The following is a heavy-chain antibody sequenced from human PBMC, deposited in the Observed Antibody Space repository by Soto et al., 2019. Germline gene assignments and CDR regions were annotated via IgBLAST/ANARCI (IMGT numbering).Heavy chain of an antibody. V-gene: IGHV3-73*02. CDR1: GFTFSGSA. D-gene: IGHD3-16*01. CDR3: TRHEEVGASRNHFDY. CDR2: IRSKANSYAA. J-gene: IGHJ4*02. Sequence: EVQLVESGGGLVQPGGSLKLSCAASGFTFSGSAMHWVRQASGKGLEWVGRIRSKANSYAAAYAASVKGRFTISRDDSTNTAYLQMNSLKTEDTAVYYCTRHEEVGASRNHFDYWGQGTLVTVSS.